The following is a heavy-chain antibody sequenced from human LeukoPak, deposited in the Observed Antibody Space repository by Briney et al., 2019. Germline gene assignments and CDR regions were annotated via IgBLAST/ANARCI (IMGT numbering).Heavy chain of an antibody. CDR1: GYTFTGYY. CDR2: INPNSGGT. V-gene: IGHV1-2*02. CDR3: AKDHAWFGDWYFDL. Sequence: GASVKVSCKASGYTFTGYYMHWVRQAPGQGLEWMGWINPNSGGTNYAQKFQGRVTITADESTSTAYMELSSLRAEDTAVYYCAKDHAWFGDWYFDLWGRGTLVTVSS. D-gene: IGHD3-10*01. J-gene: IGHJ2*01.